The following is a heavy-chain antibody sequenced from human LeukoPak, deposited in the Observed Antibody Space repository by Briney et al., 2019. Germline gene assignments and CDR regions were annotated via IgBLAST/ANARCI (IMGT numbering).Heavy chain of an antibody. V-gene: IGHV1-46*01. CDR1: GCTFSNYG. D-gene: IGHD3-16*02. J-gene: IGHJ3*02. Sequence: ASVKVSCKSSGCTFSNYGITWVRQAPGQGLEWMGIINPSGGSTSYAQKFQGRVTMTRDMSTSTVYMELSSLRSEDTAVYYCAREGGYDYVWGSYRPAAFDIWGQGTMVTVSS. CDR2: INPSGGST. CDR3: AREGGYDYVWGSYRPAAFDI.